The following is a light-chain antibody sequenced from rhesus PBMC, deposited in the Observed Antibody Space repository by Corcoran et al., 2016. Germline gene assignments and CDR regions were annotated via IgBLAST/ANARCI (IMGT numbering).Light chain of an antibody. J-gene: IGKJ2*01. CDR3: QNGYGLLYS. CDR2: AAF. Sequence: DIQMTQSPSSLSASVGDTVTTPGQASQANSNVLAWSQQNPGKVPKFLIYAAFTFQSGVPTRFSGSGSGTDFTLTISSLQPEDVATYDCQNGYGLLYSFGQGTKVEIK. CDR1: QANSNV. V-gene: IGKV1-33*02.